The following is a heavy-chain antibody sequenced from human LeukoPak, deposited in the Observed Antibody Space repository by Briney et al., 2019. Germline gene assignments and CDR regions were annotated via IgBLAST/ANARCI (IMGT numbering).Heavy chain of an antibody. CDR1: GFTFINAW. CDR2: IQSKTHGGAT. D-gene: IGHD3-10*01. J-gene: IGHJ4*02. CDR3: TTVSYYGGD. V-gene: IGHV3-15*01. Sequence: GGSLRLSCAASGFTFINAWMSWVRQAPGKGLEWVGRIQSKTHGGATAYAAPVRDRFTISRDDSKNMLYLQMSSLKTEDTAVYYCTTVSYYGGDWGQGTLVTVSS.